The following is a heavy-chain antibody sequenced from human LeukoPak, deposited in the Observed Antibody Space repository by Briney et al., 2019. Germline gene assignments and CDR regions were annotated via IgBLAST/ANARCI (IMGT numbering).Heavy chain of an antibody. J-gene: IGHJ4*02. CDR1: GFTVSSYY. Sequence: PGGSLRLSCIASGFTVSSYYMTWVRQAPGKGLEWVSVIYSGGNTFYADSVRGRFTISRDKSENTLYLQMKSLRFDHTAVFYCARGKESPNYGSDYWGQGTLVTVSS. D-gene: IGHD3-10*01. CDR3: ARGKESPNYGSDY. V-gene: IGHV3-53*01. CDR2: IYSGGNT.